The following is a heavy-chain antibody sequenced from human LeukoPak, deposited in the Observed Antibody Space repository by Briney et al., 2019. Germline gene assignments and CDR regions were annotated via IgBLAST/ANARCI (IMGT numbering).Heavy chain of an antibody. CDR1: GVSISSYY. J-gene: IGHJ3*02. CDR2: IYYSGST. CDR3: ARYDSSGYYYRGTAFDI. Sequence: SETLSLTCTVSGVSISSYYWSWIRQPPGKGLEWVGYIYYSGSTNYNPSLKSRVTISVDTSKNQFSLKLSSVTAADTAVYYCARYDSSGYYYRGTAFDIWGQGTMVTVSS. D-gene: IGHD3-22*01. V-gene: IGHV4-59*01.